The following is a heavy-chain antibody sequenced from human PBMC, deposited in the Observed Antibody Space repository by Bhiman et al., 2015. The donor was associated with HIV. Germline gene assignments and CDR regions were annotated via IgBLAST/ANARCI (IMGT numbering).Heavy chain of an antibody. V-gene: IGHV3-7*01. CDR2: IKQDGSEK. Sequence: EVQLVESGGGLVQPGESLRLSCAASGFTFSSFWMSWVRQAPGKGLEWVANIKQDGSEKSYVDSVKGRITISRDNAKNSLYLQMNSLRAEDTAVYYCARDFRSVGANDAFDIWGQGTMVTVSS. D-gene: IGHD1-26*01. J-gene: IGHJ3*02. CDR3: ARDFRSVGANDAFDI. CDR1: GFTFSSFW.